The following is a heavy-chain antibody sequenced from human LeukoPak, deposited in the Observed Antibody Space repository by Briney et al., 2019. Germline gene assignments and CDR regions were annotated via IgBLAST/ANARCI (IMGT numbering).Heavy chain of an antibody. CDR2: ISAYNGNT. Sequence: ASVKVSCKASGYTFITHGLTWVRQAPGQGLEWMGWISAYNGNTNYAQKLQGRVTMTTDTSTSTAYMELRSLRSDDTAVYYCARSGYDSSGYYSAADYFDYWGQGTLVTVSS. J-gene: IGHJ4*02. CDR3: ARSGYDSSGYYSAADYFDY. V-gene: IGHV1-18*01. D-gene: IGHD3-22*01. CDR1: GYTFITHG.